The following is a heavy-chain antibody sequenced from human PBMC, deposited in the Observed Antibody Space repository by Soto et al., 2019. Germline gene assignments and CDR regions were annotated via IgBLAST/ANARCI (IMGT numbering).Heavy chain of an antibody. CDR2: IYYSGST. CDR1: GGSISSSSYY. CDR3: ASDHCYCSSTSCYGCWFDP. V-gene: IGHV4-39*01. D-gene: IGHD2-2*01. J-gene: IGHJ5*02. Sequence: SETLSLTCTVSGGSISSSSYYWGWIRQPPGKGLEWIGSIYYSGSTYYNPSLKSRVTISVDTSKNQFSLKLSSVTAADTAVYYFASDHCYCSSTSCYGCWFDPWGQGTLVTVSS.